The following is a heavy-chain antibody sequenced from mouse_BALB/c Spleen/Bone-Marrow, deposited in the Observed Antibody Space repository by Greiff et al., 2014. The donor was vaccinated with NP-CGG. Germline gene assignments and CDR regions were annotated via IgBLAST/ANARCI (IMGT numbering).Heavy chain of an antibody. Sequence: VKLVESGPGLVAPSQSLSITCTVSGFSLTSYGVHWVRQPPGKGLEWLGVIWAGGSTNYNSALMSRLSISKDNSKSQVFLKMNSLQTDDTAMYYCASYGNFRFAYWGQGTLVTVSA. CDR3: ASYGNFRFAY. V-gene: IGHV2-9*02. CDR2: IWAGGST. J-gene: IGHJ3*01. CDR1: GFSLTSYG. D-gene: IGHD2-1*01.